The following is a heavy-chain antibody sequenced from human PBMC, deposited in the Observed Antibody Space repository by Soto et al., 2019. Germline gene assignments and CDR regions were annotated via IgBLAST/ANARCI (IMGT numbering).Heavy chain of an antibody. D-gene: IGHD7-27*01. CDR3: VRGGELGYDY. CDR2: ISYDGSNK. Sequence: GGSLRLSCAASGFTFSSYAMHWVRQAPGKGLEWVAVISYDGSNKYYADSVKGRFTISRDNSKNTLYLQMNSLRAEDTAVYYCVRGGELGYDYWGQGTLVTVSS. J-gene: IGHJ4*02. CDR1: GFTFSSYA. V-gene: IGHV3-30*04.